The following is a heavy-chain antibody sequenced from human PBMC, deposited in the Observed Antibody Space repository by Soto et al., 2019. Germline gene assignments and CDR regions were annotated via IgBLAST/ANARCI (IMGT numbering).Heavy chain of an antibody. D-gene: IGHD3-22*01. Sequence: EVQLLESGGALVQPGGSLRLSCAASQFTFSDYSMSWVRQAPGKGLEWVSAISSGGTNTFYADSVKGRFTISRDNSQNTLFLQLNSLGAEDTAVYYCAKDNRRYYHYCFDYWGQGTLVTVSS. V-gene: IGHV3-23*01. CDR3: AKDNRRYYHYCFDY. J-gene: IGHJ4*02. CDR1: QFTFSDYS. CDR2: ISSGGTNT.